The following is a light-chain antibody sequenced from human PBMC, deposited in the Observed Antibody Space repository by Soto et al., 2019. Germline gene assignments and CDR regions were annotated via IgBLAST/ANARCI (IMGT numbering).Light chain of an antibody. V-gene: IGLV2-14*01. CDR3: SSYTSSSTLYV. CDR2: EVS. J-gene: IGLJ1*01. Sequence: QSALTQAACVSGSPGQSMTISCTGTSSDVGGYNYVSWYQQHPGEAPNLMIYEVSNRPSGVSNRFSGSKSGNTASLTISGLQAEDEADYFCSSYTSSSTLYVFGTGTKVTVL. CDR1: SSDVGGYNY.